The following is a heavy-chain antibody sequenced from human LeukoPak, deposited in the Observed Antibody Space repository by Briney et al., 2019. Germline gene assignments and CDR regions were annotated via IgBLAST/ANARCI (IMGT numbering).Heavy chain of an antibody. Sequence: ASVKVSCKASGYTFSGYYLHWVRQAPGQGLEWMGWINPNSGDPDYAQKFQGRVTMTRDTSISTAYMELSRLRSDDTAVYYCARDQSGYRTNYYYYMDVWGKGTTVTVSS. D-gene: IGHD5-18*01. CDR3: ARDQSGYRTNYYYYMDV. CDR1: GYTFSGYY. V-gene: IGHV1-2*02. CDR2: INPNSGDP. J-gene: IGHJ6*03.